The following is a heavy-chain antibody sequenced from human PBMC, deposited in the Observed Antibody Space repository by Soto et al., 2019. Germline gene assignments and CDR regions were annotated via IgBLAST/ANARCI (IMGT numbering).Heavy chain of an antibody. CDR1: GGTFSSYA. CDR2: IIPIFGTA. J-gene: IGHJ6*02. CDR3: ARDGGYCSSTSCRGYYYYGMDV. Sequence: QVQLVQSGAEVKKPGSSVKVSCKASGGTFSSYAISWVRQAPGQGLEWMGGIIPIFGTANYAQKFQGRVTITAYESTSTAYMELSSLRSEDTAVYYCARDGGYCSSTSCRGYYYYGMDVWGQGTTVTVYS. D-gene: IGHD2-2*01. V-gene: IGHV1-69*01.